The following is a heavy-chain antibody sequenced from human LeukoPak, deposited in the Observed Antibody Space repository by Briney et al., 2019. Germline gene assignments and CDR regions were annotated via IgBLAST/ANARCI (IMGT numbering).Heavy chain of an antibody. D-gene: IGHD3-10*02. CDR3: ALAKFGSSNWFGP. V-gene: IGHV3-74*01. CDR2: INSDGSST. J-gene: IGHJ5*02. Sequence: PGGSLRLSCAASGFTFDDYGMSWVRQAPGKGLVWVSRINSDGSSTSYADSVKGRFTISRDNAKNTLYLQMNSLRAEDTAVYYCALAKFGSSNWFGPWGQGTLVTVSS. CDR1: GFTFDDYG.